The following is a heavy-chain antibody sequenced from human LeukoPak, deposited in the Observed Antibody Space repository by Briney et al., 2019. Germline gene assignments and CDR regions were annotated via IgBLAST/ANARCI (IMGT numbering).Heavy chain of an antibody. CDR1: GGSISSGGYS. J-gene: IGHJ6*02. D-gene: IGHD6-13*01. CDR3: ARDRVTYSSSWYEWYHYGMDV. V-gene: IGHV4-30-2*01. CDR2: IYHSGST. Sequence: SETLSLTCAVSGGSISSGGYSWSWIRQPPGKGLEWIGYIYHSGSTYYNPSLKSRVTISVDRSKNQFSLQLNSVTPEDTAVYHCARDRVTYSSSWYEWYHYGMDVWGQGTTVTVSS.